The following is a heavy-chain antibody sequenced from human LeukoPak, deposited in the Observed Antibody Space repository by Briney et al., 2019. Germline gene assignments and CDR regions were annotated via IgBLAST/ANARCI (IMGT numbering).Heavy chain of an antibody. V-gene: IGHV3-66*01. CDR2: IYSGGST. CDR1: GFTVSSNY. Sequence: PGGSLRLSCAASGFTVSSNYMSWVRQAPGKGLEWVSVIYSGGSTYYADSVKGRFTISRDNSKNTLYLQMNSLRAGDTAVYYCAKDGGTMIVALDYWGQGTLVTVSS. D-gene: IGHD3-22*01. J-gene: IGHJ4*02. CDR3: AKDGGTMIVALDY.